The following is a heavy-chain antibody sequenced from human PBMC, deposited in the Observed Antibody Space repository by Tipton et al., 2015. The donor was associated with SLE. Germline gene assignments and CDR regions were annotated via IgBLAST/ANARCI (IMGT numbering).Heavy chain of an antibody. V-gene: IGHV3-21*01. CDR1: GFTFSSYT. D-gene: IGHD4-17*01. Sequence: SLRLSCAISGFTFSSYTMTWVRQAPGRGLEWVSCISSSSRHIYSADSVKGRFTISRNNAKNSLYLQMNSLRTEDTAIYYCARGQWTTVTNNWYFDLWGRGTLVTVSS. J-gene: IGHJ2*01. CDR2: ISSSSRHI. CDR3: ARGQWTTVTNNWYFDL.